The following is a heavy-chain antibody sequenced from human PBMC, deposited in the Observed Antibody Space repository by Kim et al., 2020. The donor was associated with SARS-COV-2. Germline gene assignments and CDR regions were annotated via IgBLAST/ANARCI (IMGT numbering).Heavy chain of an antibody. CDR1: GGSISSSSYY. Sequence: SETLSLTCTVSGGSISSSSYYWGWIRQPPGKGLEWIGSIYYSGSTYYNPSLKSRVTISVDTSKNQFSLKLSSVTAADTAVYYCARDNHCTNGVCYLGYYYGMDVWGQGTTVTVSS. V-gene: IGHV4-39*07. CDR2: IYYSGST. J-gene: IGHJ6*02. CDR3: ARDNHCTNGVCYLGYYYGMDV. D-gene: IGHD2-8*01.